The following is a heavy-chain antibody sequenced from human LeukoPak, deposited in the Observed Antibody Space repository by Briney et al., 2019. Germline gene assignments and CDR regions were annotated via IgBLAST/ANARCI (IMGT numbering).Heavy chain of an antibody. D-gene: IGHD6-19*01. CDR3: ALLAVASDFDY. V-gene: IGHV3-48*03. Sequence: GGSLRLSCAVSEFPFSFYEMNWVRQAPGKGLEWVSNIGSSGTNRYYADSVKGRFSISKDNAKSSLYLQMNSLRVEDTAVYYCALLAVASDFDYWGQGALVTVSS. CDR1: EFPFSFYE. J-gene: IGHJ4*02. CDR2: IGSSGTNR.